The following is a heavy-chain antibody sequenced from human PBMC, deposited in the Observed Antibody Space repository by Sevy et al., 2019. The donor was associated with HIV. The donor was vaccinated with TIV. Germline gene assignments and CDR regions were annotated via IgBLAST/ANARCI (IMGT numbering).Heavy chain of an antibody. Sequence: GGSLRLSCSGSGFIFSDYYMSWIRQAPGRGLEWVSYISGSGITYYADSVEGRFTISRDNARNSLYLQMNSLRADDTAVYDCAGDPLLGIAREVARGGYWGQGTLVTVSS. CDR2: ISGSGIT. J-gene: IGHJ4*02. D-gene: IGHD2-2*03. V-gene: IGHV3-11*01. CDR1: GFIFSDYY. CDR3: AGDPLLGIAREVARGGY.